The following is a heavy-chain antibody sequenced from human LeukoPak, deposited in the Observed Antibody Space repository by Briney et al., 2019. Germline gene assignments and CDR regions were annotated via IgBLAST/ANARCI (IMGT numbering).Heavy chain of an antibody. J-gene: IGHJ6*03. CDR3: ARLRQQLVFWGELDYYMDV. CDR2: IYHSGST. CDR1: GGSSSSSNW. V-gene: IGHV4-4*02. Sequence: PSETLSLTCAVSGGSSSSSNWWSWVRQPPGKGLEWIGEIYHSGSTNYNPSLKSRVTISVDTSKNQFSLKLSSVTAADTAVYYCARLRQQLVFWGELDYYMDVWGKGTTVTISS. D-gene: IGHD6-13*01.